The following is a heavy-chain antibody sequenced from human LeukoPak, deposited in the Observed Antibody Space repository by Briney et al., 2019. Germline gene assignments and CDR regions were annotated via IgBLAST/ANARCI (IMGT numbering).Heavy chain of an antibody. Sequence: GGSLRLSCAASGFTFSSYAMHWVRQAPGKGLEWVAVIAYDGSNKYYADSVKGRFTISRDNSKNTLYLQMNSPRAEDTAVYYCARAASAEYFQHWGQGTLVTVSS. V-gene: IGHV3-30*04. CDR2: IAYDGSNK. J-gene: IGHJ1*01. CDR3: ARAASAEYFQH. CDR1: GFTFSSYA.